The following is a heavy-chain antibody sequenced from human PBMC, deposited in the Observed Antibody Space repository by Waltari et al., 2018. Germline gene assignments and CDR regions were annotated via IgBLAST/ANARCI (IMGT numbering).Heavy chain of an antibody. CDR2: LTGSGGTT. CDR1: GFTFSSYE. V-gene: IGHV3-48*03. D-gene: IGHD2-8*01. J-gene: IGHJ4*02. CDR3: AKDRGNGVSMFEF. Sequence: EVQLVESGGGLVQPGGSLRLSCAASGFTFSSYEMNWVRQAPGKGLEWVASLTGSGGTTYYLDSVKGRFTISRDNSKNSLFLEMKSLRVEDTAVYFCAKDRGNGVSMFEFWGQGTLVTASS.